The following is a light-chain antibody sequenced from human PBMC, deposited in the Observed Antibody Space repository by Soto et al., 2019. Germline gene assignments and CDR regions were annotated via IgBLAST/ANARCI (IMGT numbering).Light chain of an antibody. V-gene: IGKV1-5*01. CDR1: QSIVRW. CDR3: QQYNSSPWT. CDR2: DAS. J-gene: IGKJ1*01. Sequence: DIPMTQSPSTLSASVGDRVTITCRASQSIVRWLAWYQQKPGKAPKLLIYDASSLESGVPSRFSGSGSGTEFTLTISCLQPDDFATYYCQQYNSSPWTFGQGTKVEVK.